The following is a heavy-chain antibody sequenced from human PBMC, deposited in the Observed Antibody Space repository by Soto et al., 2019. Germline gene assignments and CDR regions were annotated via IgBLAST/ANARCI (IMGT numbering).Heavy chain of an antibody. V-gene: IGHV3-21*01. Sequence: LRLSCAASGFTFSSYSMHWVRQAPGKGLEWAPSIISSSSYIYYADSVKGRFTISRDNAKNSLYLQMNSLRAEDTAVYYCARDRRYYDSSGYYYVPLGYSYYGMDVWGQGTTVTV. D-gene: IGHD3-22*01. CDR3: ARDRRYYDSSGYYYVPLGYSYYGMDV. J-gene: IGHJ6*02. CDR1: GFTFSSYS. CDR2: IISSSSYI.